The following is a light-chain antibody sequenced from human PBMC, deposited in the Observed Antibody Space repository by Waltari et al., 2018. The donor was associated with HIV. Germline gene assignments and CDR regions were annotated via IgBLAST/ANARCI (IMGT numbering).Light chain of an antibody. J-gene: IGKJ5*01. CDR2: KAS. CDR3: QQYNSDPS. CDR1: QGISTW. V-gene: IGKV1-5*03. Sequence: DIHMTQSPSTLSAFVGDRVTITCRASQGISTWLAWYQQKPGKAPKLLIHKASVLENGVSSRFSGSRFGTDFTLIIDSLEPDDFATYYCQQYNSDPSFGQGTRLEMK.